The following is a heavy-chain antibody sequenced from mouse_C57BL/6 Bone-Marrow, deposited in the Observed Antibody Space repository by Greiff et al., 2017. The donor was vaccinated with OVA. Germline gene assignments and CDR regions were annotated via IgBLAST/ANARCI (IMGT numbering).Heavy chain of an antibody. J-gene: IGHJ3*01. CDR1: GYSITSGYC. D-gene: IGHD2-4*01. CDR2: ISYDGSN. CDR3: ARRDYDPWFAY. Sequence: EVKLQESGPGLVKPSQSLSLTCSVTGYSITSGYCWNWIRQFPGNKLEWMGYISYDGSNNYNPSLKNRISITRDTSKNQFFLKLNSVTTEDTATYYCARRDYDPWFAYWGKGTLVTVSA. V-gene: IGHV3-6*01.